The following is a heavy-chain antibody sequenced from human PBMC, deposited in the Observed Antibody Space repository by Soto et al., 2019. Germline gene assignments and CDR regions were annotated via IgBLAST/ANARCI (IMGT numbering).Heavy chain of an antibody. Sequence: QLVESGGGLVKPGGSLRLSCAASGFTFSGYTMNWVRLAPGTGLEWVSSITSSSTDIYYADSVKGRFTMSRDNAENSLFLQMNSLRAEDTAVYYCVRDTGFYDDAGQKYYYGMDVWGQGTTVTVS. CDR3: VRDTGFYDDAGQKYYYGMDV. CDR2: ITSSSTDI. J-gene: IGHJ6*02. D-gene: IGHD3-22*01. V-gene: IGHV3-21*01. CDR1: GFTFSGYT.